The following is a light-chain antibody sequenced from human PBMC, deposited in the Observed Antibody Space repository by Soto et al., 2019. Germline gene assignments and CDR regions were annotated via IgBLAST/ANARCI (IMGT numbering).Light chain of an antibody. CDR3: QQANSLPGT. CDR1: QSISSY. J-gene: IGKJ1*01. V-gene: IGKV1-39*01. CDR2: AAS. Sequence: DIQWSQSPSSLSASVGDRVNITSRASQSISSYLNWYHQKPGKAPKLLIYAASSLQSGVPSRFSGSGSGTDFTLTISSLQPEDFATYYCQQANSLPGTFGQGTKVDI.